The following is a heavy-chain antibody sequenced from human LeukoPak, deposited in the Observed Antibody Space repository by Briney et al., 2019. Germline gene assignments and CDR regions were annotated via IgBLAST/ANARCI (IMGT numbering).Heavy chain of an antibody. CDR3: ARGRELVDY. D-gene: IGHD1-26*01. CDR2: INTDGRST. Sequence: GGSLRLSCAASGFTFRSYWMHWVRQAPGKGPVWVSRINTDGRSTSYADSVKGRFTISRDNAKNTLFLQMNSLRAEDTAVYYCARGRELVDYWGQGTLVTVSS. CDR1: GFTFRSYW. J-gene: IGHJ4*02. V-gene: IGHV3-74*01.